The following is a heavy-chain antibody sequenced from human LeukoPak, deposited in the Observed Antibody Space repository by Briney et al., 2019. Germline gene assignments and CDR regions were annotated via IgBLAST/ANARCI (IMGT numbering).Heavy chain of an antibody. CDR3: APASEPYTTNWSV. V-gene: IGHV1-2*02. Sequence: GPSVNVSCKTSGYRPTVVYIQWVRQTPGQGHEWMGWTKPDTDFTNYAPQFRGRVIMTRDTSISTAYTEVRRLTFADTAIYYRAPASEPYTTNWSVWGQGTLVTVSP. CDR2: TKPDTDFT. CDR1: GYRPTVVY. D-gene: IGHD1-1*01. J-gene: IGHJ4*02.